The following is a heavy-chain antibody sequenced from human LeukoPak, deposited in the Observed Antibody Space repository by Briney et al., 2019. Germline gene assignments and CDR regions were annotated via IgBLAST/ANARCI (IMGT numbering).Heavy chain of an antibody. J-gene: IGHJ6*02. Sequence: VGSLRLSCAASGFTVSSNYMSWVRQAPGKGLEWVSVMRSGGSRDLTDSVKGRFTISTDNSKNTLYLQKNSLRAEDTAVYYCAREGYSGYPGYYYYGMDVWGQGTTVTVPS. V-gene: IGHV3-53*01. CDR1: GFTVSSNY. CDR2: MRSGGSR. CDR3: AREGYSGYPGYYYYGMDV. D-gene: IGHD5-12*01.